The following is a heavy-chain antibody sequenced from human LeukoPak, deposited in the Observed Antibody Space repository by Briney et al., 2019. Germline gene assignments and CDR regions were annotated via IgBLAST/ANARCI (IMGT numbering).Heavy chain of an antibody. CDR1: GFTFSSYG. V-gene: IGHV3-30*18. CDR2: ISYDGSNK. CDR3: VKDSLGYSYGYYFDY. D-gene: IGHD5-18*01. J-gene: IGHJ4*02. Sequence: GRSLRLSCAASGFTFSSYGMHWVRQAPGKGLEWVAVISYDGSNKYYADSVKGRFTISRDNSKNTLYLQMSSLRAEDTAVYYCVKDSLGYSYGYYFDYWGQGTLVTVSS.